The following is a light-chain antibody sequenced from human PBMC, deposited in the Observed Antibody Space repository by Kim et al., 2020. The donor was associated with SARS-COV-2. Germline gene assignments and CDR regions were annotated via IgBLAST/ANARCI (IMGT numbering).Light chain of an antibody. J-gene: IGLJ2*01. CDR1: KLWDKY. CDR3: QAWDSSTAV. CDR2: QDS. V-gene: IGLV3-1*01. Sequence: SVSPGQTASIPCSGDKLWDKYACWYQQKPGQSPVLVIYQDSKRPSGIPERFSGSNSGNTATLTISGTQAMDEADYYCQAWDSSTAVFGGGTQLTVL.